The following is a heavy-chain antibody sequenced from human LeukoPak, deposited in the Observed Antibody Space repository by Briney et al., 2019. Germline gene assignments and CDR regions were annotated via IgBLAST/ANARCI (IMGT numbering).Heavy chain of an antibody. J-gene: IGHJ5*02. Sequence: GGSLRLSCAASGLTFSNYWMDWVRQAPGKGLEWVANIKQDGSEKNYVDSVKGRFIISRDNAKNSLYLQMNSLRAEDTAVYYCARGGVEEMATIHPWGQGTLVTVSS. CDR2: IKQDGSEK. D-gene: IGHD5-24*01. V-gene: IGHV3-7*01. CDR3: ARGGVEEMATIHP. CDR1: GLTFSNYW.